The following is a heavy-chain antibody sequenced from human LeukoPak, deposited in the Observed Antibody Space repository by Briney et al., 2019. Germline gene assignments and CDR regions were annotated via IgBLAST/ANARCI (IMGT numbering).Heavy chain of an antibody. CDR3: ARDSPGLFYYDSSGYYQFDY. V-gene: IGHV1-18*01. D-gene: IGHD3-22*01. J-gene: IGHJ4*02. Sequence: ASVKVSCKASGYTFTSYGISWVRQAPGQGLEWMGWIRAYNGNTNYAQKLQGRVTMTTDTSTSTAYMELRSLRSDDTAVYYCARDSPGLFYYDSSGYYQFDYWGQGTLVTVSS. CDR1: GYTFTSYG. CDR2: IRAYNGNT.